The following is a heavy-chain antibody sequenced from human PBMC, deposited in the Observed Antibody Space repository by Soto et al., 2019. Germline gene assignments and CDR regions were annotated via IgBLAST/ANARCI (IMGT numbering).Heavy chain of an antibody. D-gene: IGHD2-15*01. J-gene: IGHJ4*02. CDR2: ISYDGSNK. CDR1: GFTFSSYA. Sequence: QVQLVESGGGVVQPGRSLRLSCAASGFTFSSYAMHWVRQAPGKGLEWVAVISYDGSNKYYADSVKGRFTISRDNSKNTLYLQMNSRRAEDTAVYYCARDGGLGYWGQGTLVTVSS. V-gene: IGHV3-30-3*01. CDR3: ARDGGLGY.